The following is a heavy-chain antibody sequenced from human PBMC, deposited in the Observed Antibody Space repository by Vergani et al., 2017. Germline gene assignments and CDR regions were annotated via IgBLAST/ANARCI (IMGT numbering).Heavy chain of an antibody. J-gene: IGHJ4*02. CDR1: GYTFTSYG. CDR2: ISPYNGNT. Sequence: QVQLVQSGAEVKKPGASVKVSCKASGYTFTSYGISWVRQAPGQGLEWMGWISPYNGNTNYAQKLQGRVTMTTDTSTSTAYMELRSLRSDDTAVYYCARDRRGPYYXDSSGYTSSYYFDYWGQGTLVTVSS. V-gene: IGHV1-18*01. D-gene: IGHD3-22*01. CDR3: ARDRRGPYYXDSSGYTSSYYFDY.